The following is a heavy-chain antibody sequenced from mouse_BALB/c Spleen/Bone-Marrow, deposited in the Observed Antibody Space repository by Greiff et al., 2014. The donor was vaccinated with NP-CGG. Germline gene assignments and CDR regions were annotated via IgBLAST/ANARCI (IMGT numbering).Heavy chain of an antibody. V-gene: IGHV14-3*02. CDR2: IDPANGNT. CDR1: GFNIKDTY. D-gene: IGHD2-14*01. Sequence: EQLKESGAELVKPGASVKLSCTASGFNIKDTYMHWVKQRPEQGLEWIGRIDPANGNTKYDPKFQGKATITADTSSNTAYLQLGSLTSEDTAVYYCARGYDEGFAYWGQGTLVTVSA. J-gene: IGHJ3*01. CDR3: ARGYDEGFAY.